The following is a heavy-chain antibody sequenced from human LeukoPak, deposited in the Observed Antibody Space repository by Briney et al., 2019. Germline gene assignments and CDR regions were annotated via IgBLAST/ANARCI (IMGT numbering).Heavy chain of an antibody. J-gene: IGHJ4*02. CDR2: IIPIFGTA. D-gene: IGHD2/OR15-2a*01. Sequence: SVKVSCKASGGTFSSYAISWVRQAPGQGLEWMGGIIPIFGTANYAQKFQGRVTITADKSTSTAYMELSSLRAEDTAVYYCARDWFHAIDYWGQGTLVTVSS. V-gene: IGHV1-69*06. CDR1: GGTFSSYA. CDR3: ARDWFHAIDY.